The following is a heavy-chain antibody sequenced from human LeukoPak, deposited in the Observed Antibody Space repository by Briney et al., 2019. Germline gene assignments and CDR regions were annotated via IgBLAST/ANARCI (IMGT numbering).Heavy chain of an antibody. V-gene: IGHV3-53*01. CDR1: GFTVSSNY. Sequence: QPGGSLRLSCAASGFTVSSNYMSWVRQAPGKGLEWVSLIYSGGSTYYADSVKGRFTISRDNSKNTLYLQMNSLRAQDTAVYYCARDRRDYDSSGYSWGQGTLVTVSS. D-gene: IGHD3-22*01. J-gene: IGHJ5*02. CDR3: ARDRRDYDSSGYS. CDR2: IYSGGST.